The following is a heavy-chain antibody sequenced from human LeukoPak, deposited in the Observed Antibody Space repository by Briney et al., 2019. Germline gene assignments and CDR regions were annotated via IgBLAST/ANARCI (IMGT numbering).Heavy chain of an antibody. Sequence: SETLSLTCVVSGGSISSGYWWSWVRQPPGKGLEWIGEIHHSGSTNYNPSLKSRVTISVDTSKNQFSLKLSSVTAADTAVYYCARAFDCSGGSCYLYCFDYWGQGTLVTVSS. CDR1: GGSISSGYW. V-gene: IGHV4-4*02. J-gene: IGHJ4*02. D-gene: IGHD2-15*01. CDR2: IHHSGST. CDR3: ARAFDCSGGSCYLYCFDY.